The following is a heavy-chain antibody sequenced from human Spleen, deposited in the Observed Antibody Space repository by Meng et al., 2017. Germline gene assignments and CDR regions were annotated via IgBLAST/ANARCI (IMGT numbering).Heavy chain of an antibody. V-gene: IGHV1-2*06. Sequence: QVQLVHSGAEVKKPGASVKVSFKPSGYNFPDDWRTWVRRAPGQGLEWMGRIDPKSGDTHYAQRFQGRVTMTGDTSISTAYMELSGLRSDDTAMYYCARDEDISAAGKLFGDYWGQGTLVTVSS. CDR1: GYNFPDDW. CDR2: IDPKSGDT. D-gene: IGHD6-13*01. J-gene: IGHJ4*02. CDR3: ARDEDISAAGKLFGDY.